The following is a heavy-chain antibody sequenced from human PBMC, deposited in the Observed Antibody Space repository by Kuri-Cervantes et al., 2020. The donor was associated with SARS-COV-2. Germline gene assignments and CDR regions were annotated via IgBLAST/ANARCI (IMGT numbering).Heavy chain of an antibody. D-gene: IGHD2-2*01. CDR1: GGTFGSYG. CDR3: ARQRVYCSSTSCYGRGWFDP. J-gene: IGHJ5*02. Sequence: SVKVSCKASGGTFGSYGISWVRQAPGQGLEWMGGIIPILATANYAQKFQGRVTMTADESTSTADMELSSLRSDDTALYYCARQRVYCSSTSCYGRGWFDPWGQGILVTVSS. CDR2: IIPILATA. V-gene: IGHV1-69*13.